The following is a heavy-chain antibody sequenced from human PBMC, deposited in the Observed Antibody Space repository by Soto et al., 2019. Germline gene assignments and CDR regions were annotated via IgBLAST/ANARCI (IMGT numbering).Heavy chain of an antibody. D-gene: IGHD6-19*01. V-gene: IGHV2-5*02. CDR1: GVSLTSSGMS. Sequence: QITLKESGPTLVKPTQTLTLTCTFSGVSLTSSGMSVGWIRQPPGKALEWLALIYWDDNQRYSPSLRGRLTVTKDNSKNQVVLTMTNMDAVDTATYYCAHRHTSVAGAFDYWGQGTLVTVS. J-gene: IGHJ4*02. CDR2: IYWDDNQ. CDR3: AHRHTSVAGAFDY.